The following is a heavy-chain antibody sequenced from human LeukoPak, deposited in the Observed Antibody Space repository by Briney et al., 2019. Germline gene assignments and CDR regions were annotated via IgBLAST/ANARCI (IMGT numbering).Heavy chain of an antibody. CDR1: GLTFSNYA. V-gene: IGHV3-23*01. CDR3: AKDWNYYDSSRYYYFDY. D-gene: IGHD3-22*01. CDR2: ISGSGGNT. Sequence: GGSLRLSCAASGLTFSNYAMSWVRQAPGKGLEWVSGISGSGGNTYYADSVKGRFTISRDNSKNALYLQMNSLRAEDTAVHYCAKDWNYYDSSRYYYFDYWGQGTLVTVSS. J-gene: IGHJ4*02.